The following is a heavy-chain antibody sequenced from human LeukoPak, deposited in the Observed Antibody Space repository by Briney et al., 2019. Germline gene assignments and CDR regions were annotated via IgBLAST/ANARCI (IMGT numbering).Heavy chain of an antibody. CDR3: ARGGNSGWRTPNDDY. Sequence: ASVKVSFKASGYTFTSYGISWVRQAPGQGLEWMGWSSPYNGNTNYAQKFQGRVTMTTDTSTSTAYMELRSLRSDDAAVYYCARGGNSGWRTPNDDYWGQGTRVTVSS. V-gene: IGHV1-18*01. J-gene: IGHJ4*02. CDR1: GYTFTSYG. D-gene: IGHD6-19*01. CDR2: SSPYNGNT.